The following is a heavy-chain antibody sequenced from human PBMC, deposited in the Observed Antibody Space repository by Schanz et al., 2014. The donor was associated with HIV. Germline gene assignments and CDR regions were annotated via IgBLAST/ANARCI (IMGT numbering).Heavy chain of an antibody. J-gene: IGHJ4*02. CDR2: IWYDGTNK. Sequence: QVQLVESGGGVVQPGRSLRLSCAASGFTFSSYGMHWVRQAPGKGLEWVAVIWYDGTNKYYADSVKGRFTISRDNSKNTLYLQMKSLRAEDTATYYCTREGNYYGGSVPGHWGQGALVSVSS. V-gene: IGHV3-33*01. D-gene: IGHD2-21*01. CDR1: GFTFSSYG. CDR3: TREGNYYGGSVPGH.